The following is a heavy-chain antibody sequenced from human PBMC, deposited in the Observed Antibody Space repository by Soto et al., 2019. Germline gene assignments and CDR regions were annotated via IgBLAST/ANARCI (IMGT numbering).Heavy chain of an antibody. CDR3: ARDHFNVDTAIIKGGMDV. CDR2: ISYDGSNK. J-gene: IGHJ6*02. CDR1: GFTFSSYA. Sequence: GGSLRLSCAASGFTFSSYAMHWVRQAPGKGLEWVAVISYDGSNKYYADSVKGRFTISRDNSKNTLYLQMNSLRAEDTAVYYCARDHFNVDTAIIKGGMDVWGQGTTVTVSS. V-gene: IGHV3-30-3*01. D-gene: IGHD5-18*01.